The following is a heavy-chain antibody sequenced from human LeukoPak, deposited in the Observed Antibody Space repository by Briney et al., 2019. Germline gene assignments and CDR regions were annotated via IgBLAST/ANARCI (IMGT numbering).Heavy chain of an antibody. CDR2: INPSGGST. V-gene: IGHV1-46*01. CDR1: GYSFTSHY. J-gene: IGHJ6*02. CDR3: ARDWGIEGRDIPVAGRSDYYFGIDV. Sequence: ASVKVSCKASGYSFTSHYIHWLRQAPGQGLEWMGIINPSGGSTDYAQKFQGRVTMTRDASTSTVYMELSSLRFEDTAVYYCARDWGIEGRDIPVAGRSDYYFGIDVWGQGTTVTVSS. D-gene: IGHD6-19*01.